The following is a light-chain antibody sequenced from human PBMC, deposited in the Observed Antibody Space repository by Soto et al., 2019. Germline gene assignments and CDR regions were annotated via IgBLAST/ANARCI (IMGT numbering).Light chain of an antibody. V-gene: IGLV1-40*01. CDR1: SSNIGAGYD. CDR2: GNS. J-gene: IGLJ3*02. Sequence: QPVLTQPPSASGAPGQRVTISCTGSSSNIGAGYDVHWYQQLPGTAPKLLMYGNSNRPSGVPDRFSGSKSGTSASLAITGLQAEDEADYYCQSYDSSLSAWVFGGGTKLTVL. CDR3: QSYDSSLSAWV.